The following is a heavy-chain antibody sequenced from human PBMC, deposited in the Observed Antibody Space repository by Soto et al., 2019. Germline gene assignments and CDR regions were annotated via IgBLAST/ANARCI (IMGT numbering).Heavy chain of an antibody. J-gene: IGHJ6*02. Sequence: PSETLSLTCAVSGDSVRSSNWWTWVRQSPGKGLEWIGEIYHLGGTNYNPSLKSRVTISVDMAKNQVSLKLSSVTAADTAVYYCATMKKPRGYYYGLNVWGQGTTVT. V-gene: IGHV4-4*02. CDR1: GDSVRSSNW. CDR2: IYHLGGT. CDR3: ATMKKPRGYYYGLNV.